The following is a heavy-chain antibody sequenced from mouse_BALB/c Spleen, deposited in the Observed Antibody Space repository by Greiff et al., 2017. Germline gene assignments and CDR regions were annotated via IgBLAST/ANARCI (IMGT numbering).Heavy chain of an antibody. V-gene: IGHV2-5-1*01. J-gene: IGHJ1*01. Sequence: VQLQESGPSLVQPSQSLSITCTVSGFSLTRYGVHWVRQSPGKGLEWLGVIWRGGSTDYNAAFMSRLSITKDNSKSQVFFKMNRLQADDTAIYYCAKRSLYGSSYDWYFDVWGAGTTVTVSS. CDR3: AKRSLYGSSYDWYFDV. D-gene: IGHD1-1*01. CDR1: GFSLTRYG. CDR2: IWRGGST.